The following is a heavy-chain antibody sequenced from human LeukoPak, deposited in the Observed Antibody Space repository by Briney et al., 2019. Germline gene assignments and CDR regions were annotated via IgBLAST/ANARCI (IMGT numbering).Heavy chain of an antibody. CDR2: INTDGSST. V-gene: IGHV3-74*01. CDR1: GFTFSSYW. Sequence: PGGSLRLSCAASGFTFSSYWMHWVRQAPGKGLVWVSRINTDGSSTSYADSVKGRFTISRDNAKNTLYLQMNSLRAEDTAVYYCARDPHTYYDFWSGGGNWFDPWGQGTLVTVSS. D-gene: IGHD3-3*01. J-gene: IGHJ5*02. CDR3: ARDPHTYYDFWSGGGNWFDP.